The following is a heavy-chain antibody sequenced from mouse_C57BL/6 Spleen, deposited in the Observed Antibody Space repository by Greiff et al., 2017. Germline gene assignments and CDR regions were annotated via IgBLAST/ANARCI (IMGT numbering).Heavy chain of an antibody. CDR2: ICRGGST. Sequence: VKLMESGPGLVQPSQSLSITCTASGFSLTGYCVHWVRQSPGQGLEWLGVICRGGSTDYNASFISGLTIRKDNSKSQVVYKMNSLQADDTAIYYCARGGFDYWGQGTTLTVSS. CDR1: GFSLTGYC. V-gene: IGHV2-2*01. CDR3: ARGGFDY. J-gene: IGHJ2*01.